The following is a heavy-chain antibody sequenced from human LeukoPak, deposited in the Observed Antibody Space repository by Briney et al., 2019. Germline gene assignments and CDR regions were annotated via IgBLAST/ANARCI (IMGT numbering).Heavy chain of an antibody. J-gene: IGHJ3*02. V-gene: IGHV4-34*01. CDR1: GGSFSGYY. CDR2: INHSGST. CDR3: ARRIKDSTGAFDI. Sequence: KPSETLSLTCAVYGGSFSGYYWSWIRQPPGKGLEWIGEINHSGSTNYNPSLESRVTISVDTSKNQFSLKLSSVTAADTAVYYCARRIKDSTGAFDIWGQGTMVTVSS. D-gene: IGHD6-13*01.